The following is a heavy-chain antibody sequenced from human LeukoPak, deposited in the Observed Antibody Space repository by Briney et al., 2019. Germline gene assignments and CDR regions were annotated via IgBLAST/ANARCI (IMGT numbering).Heavy chain of an antibody. V-gene: IGHV4-4*07. CDR2: IYTSGST. CDR1: GGSISSYY. D-gene: IGHD2-2*01. J-gene: IGHJ4*02. Sequence: PSETLSLTCTVSGGSISSYYWSWIRQPAGKGLEWIGRIYTSGSTNYNPSLKSRVTMSVDTSKNQFSLKLSSVTAADTAVYYCATTVVVPAANYFDYWGQGTLVTVSS. CDR3: ATTVVVPAANYFDY.